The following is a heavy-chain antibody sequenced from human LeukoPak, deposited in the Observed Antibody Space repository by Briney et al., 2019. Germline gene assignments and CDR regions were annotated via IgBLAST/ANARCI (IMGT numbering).Heavy chain of an antibody. Sequence: PGGSLRLSCAASGFTFSSYGMHWVRQAPGKGLEWVSSISSSGYYISYADSVKGRLTISRDNAKNSLYLQMNGLRVEDTAVYYCARDRSNQGLSGIGFDYWGQGTLVTVSS. CDR1: GFTFSSYG. V-gene: IGHV3-21*01. D-gene: IGHD6-13*01. CDR2: ISSSGYYI. CDR3: ARDRSNQGLSGIGFDY. J-gene: IGHJ4*02.